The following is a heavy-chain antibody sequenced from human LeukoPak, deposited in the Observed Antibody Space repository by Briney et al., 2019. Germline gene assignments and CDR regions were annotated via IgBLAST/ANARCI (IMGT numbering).Heavy chain of an antibody. V-gene: IGHV3-23*01. D-gene: IGHD3-16*01. CDR3: AKESEHYGSPPNY. Sequence: GGSLRLSCAASGFTFSSYGMSWVRQAPGKGLEWASAISPSGGSTYYADSVKGRFTISRDNSKNTLYLQMNSVRAEDACVCYCAKESEHYGSPPNYWGQGTLITVSS. CDR1: GFTFSSYG. J-gene: IGHJ4*02. CDR2: ISPSGGST.